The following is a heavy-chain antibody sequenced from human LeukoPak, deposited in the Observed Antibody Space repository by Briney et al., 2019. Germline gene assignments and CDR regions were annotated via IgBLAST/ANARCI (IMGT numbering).Heavy chain of an antibody. CDR2: ISGSGDST. D-gene: IGHD3-22*01. V-gene: IGHV3-23*01. CDR3: AKSGLYDSSGYYYN. J-gene: IGHJ4*02. Sequence: GGSLRLSCAASGFTFSSYAMTWVRQAPGKGLEWVSAISGSGDSTYYADSVKGRFTISRDNSKNTLYLQMNSLRAEDTAVYYCAKSGLYDSSGYYYNWGQGTLVTVSS. CDR1: GFTFSSYA.